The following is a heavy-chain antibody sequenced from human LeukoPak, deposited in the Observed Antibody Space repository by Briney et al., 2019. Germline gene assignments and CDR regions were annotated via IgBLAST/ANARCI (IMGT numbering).Heavy chain of an antibody. J-gene: IGHJ6*02. CDR2: IYSGGST. CDR1: GFTVSSNY. V-gene: IGHV3-66*01. CDR3: ARDIFRKYSSSWYEGYYYYGMDV. D-gene: IGHD6-13*01. Sequence: GGSLRLFCAASGFTVSSNYMSWVRQAPGKGLEWVSVIYSGGSTYYADSVKGRFTISRDNSKNTLYLQMNSLRAEDTAVYYCARDIFRKYSSSWYEGYYYYGMDVWGQGTTVTVSS.